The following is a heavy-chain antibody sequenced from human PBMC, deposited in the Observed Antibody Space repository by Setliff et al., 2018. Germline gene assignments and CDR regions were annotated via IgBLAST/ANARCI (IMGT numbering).Heavy chain of an antibody. V-gene: IGHV4-39*01. CDR1: GGSVSNSGFF. D-gene: IGHD2-15*01. CDR3: GRGFSRIEGWGNWFDP. CDR2: IYDSGSS. J-gene: IGHJ5*02. Sequence: PSETLSLTCTVSGGSVSNSGFFWGWLRQAPGKGLEWIGNIYDSGSSNYNASLKSRLIITRDTSKNQISLKLTSVTAADTALYYCGRGFSRIEGWGNWFDPWGQGILVTVSS.